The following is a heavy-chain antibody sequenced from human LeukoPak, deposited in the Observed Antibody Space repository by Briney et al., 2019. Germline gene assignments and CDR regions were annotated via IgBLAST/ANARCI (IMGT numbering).Heavy chain of an antibody. Sequence: GGSLRLSCAASGFTLSNYSMNWVRQAPGKGLEWVAFISSSSSYIFYADSLKGRFTISRDNAKNSLYLQMNSLRADDTTVYYCARDLAYGDDGLWGQGTLVTVSS. V-gene: IGHV3-21*01. CDR1: GFTLSNYS. D-gene: IGHD4-17*01. CDR2: ISSSSSYI. CDR3: ARDLAYGDDGL. J-gene: IGHJ4*02.